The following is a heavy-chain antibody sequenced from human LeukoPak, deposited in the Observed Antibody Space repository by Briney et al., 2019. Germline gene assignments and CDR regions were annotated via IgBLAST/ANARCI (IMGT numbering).Heavy chain of an antibody. CDR2: INHSGST. V-gene: IGHV4-34*01. J-gene: IGHJ5*02. Sequence: SETLSLTCAVYGGSFSGYYWSWIRQPPGKGLEWIGEINHSGSTNYNPSLKSRVTISVDTSKNQFSLKLSSVTAADTAVYYCAREADSYYYDSSGYIPRWFDPWGQGTLVTVSS. CDR1: GGSFSGYY. CDR3: AREADSYYYDSSGYIPRWFDP. D-gene: IGHD3-22*01.